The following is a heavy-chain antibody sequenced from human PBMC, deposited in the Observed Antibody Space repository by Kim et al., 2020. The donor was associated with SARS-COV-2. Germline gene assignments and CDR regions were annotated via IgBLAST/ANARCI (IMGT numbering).Heavy chain of an antibody. V-gene: IGHV4-31*02. CDR3: ARGGCSSTSCYANFDY. D-gene: IGHD2-2*01. J-gene: IGHJ4*02. Sequence: SLKSRVTISLDPSKNQFSLKLSSVAAADTAVYYCARGGCSSTSCYANFDYWGQGTLVTVSS.